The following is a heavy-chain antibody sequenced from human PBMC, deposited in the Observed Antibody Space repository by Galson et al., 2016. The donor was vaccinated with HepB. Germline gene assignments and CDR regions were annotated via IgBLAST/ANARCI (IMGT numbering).Heavy chain of an antibody. V-gene: IGHV3-74*01. CDR2: IKSDGSNT. CDR1: GFTLRDYW. D-gene: IGHD3-9*01. J-gene: IGHJ4*02. Sequence: SLRLSCAVSGFTLRDYWMHWVRQAPGKGLVWVSRIKSDGSNTTYADSVKGRFTISRDNAKNSLYLQMNSLRVEDTAVYYCAREYLTVYYWGQGTRVTVSS. CDR3: AREYLTVYY.